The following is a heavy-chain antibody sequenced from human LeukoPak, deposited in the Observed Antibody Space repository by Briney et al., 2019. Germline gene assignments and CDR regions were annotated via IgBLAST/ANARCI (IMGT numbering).Heavy chain of an antibody. J-gene: IGHJ6*02. CDR3: ARDLVRSSSLYYYYYGMDV. D-gene: IGHD6-6*01. CDR1: GFTFSSYG. CDR2: IWYDGSNK. Sequence: SLRLSCAASGFTFSSYGMHWVRQAPGKGLEWVAVIWYDGSNKYYADSVKGRFTISRDNSKNTLYLQMNSLRAEDTAVYYCARDLVRSSSLYYYYYGMDVWGQGTTDTVSS. V-gene: IGHV3-33*01.